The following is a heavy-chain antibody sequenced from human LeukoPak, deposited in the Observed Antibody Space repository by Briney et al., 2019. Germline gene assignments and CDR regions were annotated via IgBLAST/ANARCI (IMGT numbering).Heavy chain of an antibody. V-gene: IGHV3-7*01. CDR2: INEDGSYK. CDR3: AKCSPYESYGMDF. D-gene: IGHD3-10*02. CDR1: GFTFTSYW. Sequence: PGGSLRLSCAASGFTFTSYWMSWVRQAPGKGLEWVANINEDGSYKFHADSVKGRLTISRDNSRNTLYLQMNRPSAEDTAMYDCAKCSPYESYGMDFWVQATTVTVSS. J-gene: IGHJ6*02.